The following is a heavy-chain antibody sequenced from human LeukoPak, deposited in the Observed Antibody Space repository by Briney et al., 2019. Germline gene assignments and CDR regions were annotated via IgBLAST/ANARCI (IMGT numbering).Heavy chain of an antibody. CDR3: ARGPGDYDASDI. Sequence: SGGSLRLSFEASGFLFTRYWMSWVRQAPGKGPEWVAHIKENGNEQYYADSVKGRFTICRDNVKQSLCLQMNNLRVEDTAVYYCARGPGDYDASDIWGQGTVVTVSS. CDR1: GFLFTRYW. CDR2: IKENGNEQ. V-gene: IGHV3-7*01. J-gene: IGHJ3*02. D-gene: IGHD4-11*01.